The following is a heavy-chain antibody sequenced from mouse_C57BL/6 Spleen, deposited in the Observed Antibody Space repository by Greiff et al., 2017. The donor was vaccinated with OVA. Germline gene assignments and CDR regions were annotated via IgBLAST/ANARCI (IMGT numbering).Heavy chain of an antibody. CDR2: IHPNSGST. Sequence: QVQLKQSGAELVKPGASVKLSCKASGYTFTSYWMHWVKQRPGQGLEWIGMIHPNSGSTNYNEKFKSKATLTVDKSSSTAYMQLSSLTSEDSAVYYCARWGGAMDYWGQGTSVTVSS. J-gene: IGHJ4*01. V-gene: IGHV1-64*01. CDR3: ARWGGAMDY. CDR1: GYTFTSYW.